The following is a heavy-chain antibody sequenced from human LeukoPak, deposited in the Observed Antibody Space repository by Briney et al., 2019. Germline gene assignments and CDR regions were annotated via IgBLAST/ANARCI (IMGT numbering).Heavy chain of an antibody. CDR1: GFTFSSYA. Sequence: PGGSLRLSCAASGFTFSSYAMHWVRQAPGKGLEWVAVISYDGSSQYYADSVKGRFTISRDNSKNTLNLQMSSLRAEDTAVYYCARDSSSSTWNAEHLQHWGQGTMVTVSS. D-gene: IGHD6-6*01. J-gene: IGHJ1*01. CDR3: ARDSSSSTWNAEHLQH. CDR2: ISYDGSSQ. V-gene: IGHV3-30*15.